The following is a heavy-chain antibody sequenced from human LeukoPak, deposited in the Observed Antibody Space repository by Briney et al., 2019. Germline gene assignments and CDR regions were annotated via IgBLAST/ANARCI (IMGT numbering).Heavy chain of an antibody. CDR3: AKDIARGRGYSYGTFADH. CDR1: GFTFSTYG. V-gene: IGHV3-23*01. CDR2: ISGSGGST. D-gene: IGHD5-18*01. Sequence: GETLRLSCAASGFTFSTYGMTWVRQAPGKGLEWVSGISGSGGSTYYADSVKGRFTISRDNSKNTLYLQMNSLRAEDTAVYYCAKDIARGRGYSYGTFADHWGQGTLVTVSS. J-gene: IGHJ4*02.